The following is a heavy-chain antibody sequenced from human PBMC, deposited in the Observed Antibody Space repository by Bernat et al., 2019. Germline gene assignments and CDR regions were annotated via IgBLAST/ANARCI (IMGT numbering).Heavy chain of an antibody. J-gene: IGHJ4*02. V-gene: IGHV3-49*03. CDR1: GFTFGDYA. CDR2: IRSKAYGGTT. CDR3: TREGCSGGSCYFYFDY. D-gene: IGHD2-15*01. Sequence: EVQLVESGGGLVQPGRSLRLSCTASGFTFGDYAMSWFCQAPGKGLEGVGVIRSKAYGGTTEYAASVKGRFTISRDDSKSNAYLQMNSLKTEDTAVYYCTREGCSGGSCYFYFDYWGQGTLVTVSS.